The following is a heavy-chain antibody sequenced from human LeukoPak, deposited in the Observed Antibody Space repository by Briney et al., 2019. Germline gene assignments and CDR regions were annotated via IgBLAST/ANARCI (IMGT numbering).Heavy chain of an antibody. CDR3: ARDENWYFDY. D-gene: IGHD1-1*01. CDR1: GFTFSRYA. Sequence: GGSLRLSCVTSGFTFSRYAMHWVRQAPGKGLEWVAVISYDGSNKYYADSVKGRFTISRDNSKNTLYLQMNSLRAEDTAVYYCARDENWYFDYWGQGTLVTVSS. V-gene: IGHV3-30*04. CDR2: ISYDGSNK. J-gene: IGHJ4*02.